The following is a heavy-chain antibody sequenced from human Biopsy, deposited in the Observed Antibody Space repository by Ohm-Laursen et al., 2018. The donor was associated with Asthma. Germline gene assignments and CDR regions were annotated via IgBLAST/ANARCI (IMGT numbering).Heavy chain of an antibody. CDR1: GFTFSRYG. J-gene: IGHJ3*02. CDR2: MSFDGRQT. CDR3: AKERYYDFWSGYPI. Sequence: SLSLSCSASGFTFSRYGMHWVRQAPGKGLERVAVMSFDGRQTYYADSVKGRFTISRDNSKNTLYLQMNSLRAEDTAVYYCAKERYYDFWSGYPIWGQGTMVTVSS. D-gene: IGHD3-3*01. V-gene: IGHV3-30*18.